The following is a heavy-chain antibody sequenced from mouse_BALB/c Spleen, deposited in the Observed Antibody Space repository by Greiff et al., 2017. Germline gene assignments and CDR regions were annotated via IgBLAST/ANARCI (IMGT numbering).Heavy chain of an antibody. J-gene: IGHJ4*01. V-gene: IGHV1-7*01. CDR3: ASDYGAMDY. CDR1: GYTFTSYW. CDR2: INPSTGYT. D-gene: IGHD1-1*01. Sequence: QVQLKESGAELAKPGASVKMSCKASGYTFTSYWMHWVKQRPGQGLEWIGYINPSTGYTEYNQKFKDKATLTADKSSSTAYMQLSSLTSEDSAVYYCASDYGAMDYWGQGTSVTVSS.